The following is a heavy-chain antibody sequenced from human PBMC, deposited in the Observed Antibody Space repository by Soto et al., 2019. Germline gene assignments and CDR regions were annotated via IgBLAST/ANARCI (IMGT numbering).Heavy chain of an antibody. V-gene: IGHV3-30*18. D-gene: IGHD6-6*01. CDR1: GFTFSSYG. CDR3: AKDEYSSYLGYYYYGMDV. J-gene: IGHJ6*02. CDR2: ISYDGSNK. Sequence: GGSLSLSCAASGFTFSSYGMQWVRQAPGKGLEWVAVISYDGSNKYYADSVKGRFTISRDNSKNTLYLQMNSLRAEDTAVYYCAKDEYSSYLGYYYYGMDVWGQGTTVTVSS.